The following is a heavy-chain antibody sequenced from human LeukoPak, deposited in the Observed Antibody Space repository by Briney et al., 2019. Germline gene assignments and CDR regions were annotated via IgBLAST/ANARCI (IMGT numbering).Heavy chain of an antibody. CDR1: GGSISSSSYY. Sequence: PSETLSLTCTVSGGSISSSSYYWGWIRQPPGKGLEWIGSIYYSGSTYYNPSLKSRVTISVDTSKNQFSLKLSSVTAADTAVYYCASGRYPTNFDYWGQGTLVTVSS. J-gene: IGHJ4*02. D-gene: IGHD1-26*01. CDR3: ASGRYPTNFDY. CDR2: IYYSGST. V-gene: IGHV4-39*07.